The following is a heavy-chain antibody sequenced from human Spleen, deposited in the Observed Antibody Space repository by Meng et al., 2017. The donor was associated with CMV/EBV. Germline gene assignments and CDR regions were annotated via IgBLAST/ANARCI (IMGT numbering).Heavy chain of an antibody. D-gene: IGHD6-13*01. CDR2: INPNSRGT. CDR1: GYTFTGYY. CDR3: ALDSSSWYYADY. V-gene: IGHV1-2*02. J-gene: IGHJ4*02. Sequence: ASVKVSCKASGYTFTGYYIHWVRQAPGQGLEWMGWINPNSRGTNYAQKFQGRVTMTRDTSISTAYMELSRLRSDDTAVYYCALDSSSWYYADYWGQGTLVTVSS.